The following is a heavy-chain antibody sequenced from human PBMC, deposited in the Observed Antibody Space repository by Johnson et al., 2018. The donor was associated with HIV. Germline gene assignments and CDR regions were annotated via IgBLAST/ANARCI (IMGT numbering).Heavy chain of an antibody. J-gene: IGHJ3*02. CDR3: AKGPNGQLDDAFHI. V-gene: IGHV3-30*02. Sequence: VQLVESGGGLVKPGGSLRLSCAASGFTFSTYGMHWVRQAPGKGLEWVSFIRYDGTNKYYADSVKGGFTISRDNSENALYLQMNSLRAEDTAVYYCAKGPNGQLDDAFHIWGQGTMVTVSS. CDR2: IRYDGTNK. D-gene: IGHD6-6*01. CDR1: GFTFSTYG.